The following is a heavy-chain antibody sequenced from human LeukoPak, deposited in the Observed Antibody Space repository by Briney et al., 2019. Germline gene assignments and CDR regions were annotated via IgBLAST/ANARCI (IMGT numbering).Heavy chain of an antibody. Sequence: ASVKVSCKASGYNFRNHGITWVRQAPGQGLEWMGWISHYTNYPQKFQGRVTMTTDTSTSTAYMELRSLRSDDTAMYYCVRMRVHSGDVDFDYWGQGILVTVSS. CDR3: VRMRVHSGDVDFDY. CDR1: GYNFRNHG. J-gene: IGHJ4*02. D-gene: IGHD5-12*01. V-gene: IGHV1-18*01. CDR2: ISHYT.